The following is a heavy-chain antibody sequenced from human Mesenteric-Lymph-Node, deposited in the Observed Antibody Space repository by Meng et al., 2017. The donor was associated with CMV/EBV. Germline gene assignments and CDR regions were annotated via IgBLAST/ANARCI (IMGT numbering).Heavy chain of an antibody. CDR3: ARDTGEGSFVVVAADGFDY. J-gene: IGHJ4*02. CDR2: INWRGDST. V-gene: IGHV3-20*03. Sequence: FDDYGMSWVRQDPGKGLEWISGINWRGDSTGYADSVKGRFTISRENAKNSLYLEMNSLRADDTALYYCARDTGEGSFVVVAADGFDYWGQGTLVTVSS. CDR1: FDDYG. D-gene: IGHD2-15*01.